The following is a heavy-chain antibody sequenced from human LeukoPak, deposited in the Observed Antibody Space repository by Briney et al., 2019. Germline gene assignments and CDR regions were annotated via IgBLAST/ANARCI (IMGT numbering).Heavy chain of an antibody. J-gene: IGHJ3*02. D-gene: IGHD5-18*01. CDR3: AHRGRGYSYGNDAFDI. CDR2: IYWNDDK. CDR1: GFSLSTSGVG. Sequence: SGPTLVKPTQTLTLTCTFSGFSLSTSGVGVGWIRQPPGKALEWLAIIYWNDDKRYSPSLKSRLTITKDTSKNQVVLTMTNMDPVDTATYYCAHRGRGYSYGNDAFDIWGQGTMVTVSS. V-gene: IGHV2-5*01.